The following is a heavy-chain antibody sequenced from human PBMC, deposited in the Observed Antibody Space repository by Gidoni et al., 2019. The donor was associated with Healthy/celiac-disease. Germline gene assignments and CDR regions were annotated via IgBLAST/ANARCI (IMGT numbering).Heavy chain of an antibody. V-gene: IGHV1-8*01. D-gene: IGHD3-3*01. J-gene: IGHJ4*02. CDR2: NT. CDR3: AGLGPGFWSGYYTGAFDY. Sequence: NTGYAQKFQGRVTMTRNTSISTASMELSSLGSEDTAVYYCAGLGPGFWSGYYTGAFDYWGQGTLVTVSS.